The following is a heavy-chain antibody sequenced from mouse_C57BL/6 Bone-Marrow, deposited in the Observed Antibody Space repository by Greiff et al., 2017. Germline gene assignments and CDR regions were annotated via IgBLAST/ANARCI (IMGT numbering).Heavy chain of an antibody. Sequence: VMLVESGAELARPGASVKLSCKASGYTFTSYGISWVKQRTGQGLEWIGELYPRSGNTYYNEKFKGKATLTADKSSSTAYMELRSLTSEDSAVXFGARAGSCPSYAMDYWGQGTSVTVSS. CDR3: ARAGSCPSYAMDY. CDR2: LYPRSGNT. CDR1: GYTFTSYG. J-gene: IGHJ4*01. V-gene: IGHV1-81*01.